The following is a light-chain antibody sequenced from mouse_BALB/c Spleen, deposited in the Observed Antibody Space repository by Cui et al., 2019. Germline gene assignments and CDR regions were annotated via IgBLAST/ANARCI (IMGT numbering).Light chain of an antibody. Sequence: QIVLTQSPAIMSASPGEKVTMTCSASSSVSYMHWYQQKSGTSPKRWIYDTSKLASGVPARFSGSGSGTSYSLTINSMEAEDAATYYCQQWSSNPWTFGGGTKLEIK. CDR1: SSVSY. CDR3: QQWSSNPWT. V-gene: IGKV4-59*01. J-gene: IGKJ1*01. CDR2: DTS.